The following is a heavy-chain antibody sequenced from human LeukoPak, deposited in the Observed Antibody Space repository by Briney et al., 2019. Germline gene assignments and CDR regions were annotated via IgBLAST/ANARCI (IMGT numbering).Heavy chain of an antibody. CDR2: IYYSGST. CDR3: AREQWLVRCPDY. J-gene: IGHJ4*02. Sequence: PSETLSLTCTVSGGSISSSSYYWGWIRQPPGKGLEWIGSIYYSGSTYYNPSLKSRVTISVDTSKNQFSLKLSSVTAADTAVYYCAREQWLVRCPDYWGQGTLVTVSS. CDR1: GGSISSSSYY. V-gene: IGHV4-39*07. D-gene: IGHD6-19*01.